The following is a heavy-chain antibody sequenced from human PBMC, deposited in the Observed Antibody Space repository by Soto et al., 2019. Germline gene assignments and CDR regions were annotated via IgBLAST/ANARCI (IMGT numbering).Heavy chain of an antibody. Sequence: SVKVSCKASGGTFSSYAISWVRQAPGQGLEWMGGIIPIFGTANYAQKFQGRVTITADESTSTAYMELSSLRSEDTAVYYCASVGAADYYYYGMDVWGQGTLVTVSS. CDR1: GGTFSSYA. D-gene: IGHD2-15*01. V-gene: IGHV1-69*13. CDR2: IIPIFGTA. CDR3: ASVGAADYYYYGMDV. J-gene: IGHJ6*02.